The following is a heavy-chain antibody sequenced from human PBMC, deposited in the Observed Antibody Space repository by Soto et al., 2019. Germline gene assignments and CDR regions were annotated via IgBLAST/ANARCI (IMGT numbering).Heavy chain of an antibody. J-gene: IGHJ3*02. D-gene: IGHD4-17*01. V-gene: IGHV3-48*01. Sequence: EVQLVESGGGLVQPGGSLRLSCAASGFTFSTYSMNWVRQAPGKGLEWVSYISSSSSTIYYADSVKGRFTISRDNAKNSLYLQMNILRAEDTAVYYCAREYYGDAFDIWGQGTMVTVSS. CDR3: AREYYGDAFDI. CDR2: ISSSSSTI. CDR1: GFTFSTYS.